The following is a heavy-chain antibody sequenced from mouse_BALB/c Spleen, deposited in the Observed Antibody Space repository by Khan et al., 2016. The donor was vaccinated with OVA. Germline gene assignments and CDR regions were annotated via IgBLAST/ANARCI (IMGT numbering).Heavy chain of an antibody. CDR3: TRIYRSDFDY. Sequence: QLQQSGPELVRPGASVKISCTASGYSFTGYFMNWVMQSHGKSLEWIGRINPHIGETFYNQRFKDKATLTVDESSSTAHMELRSLASEDSAVYYCTRIYRSDFDYWGQGTTLTVSS. J-gene: IGHJ2*01. D-gene: IGHD1-1*01. CDR1: GYSFTGYF. V-gene: IGHV1-20*02. CDR2: INPHIGET.